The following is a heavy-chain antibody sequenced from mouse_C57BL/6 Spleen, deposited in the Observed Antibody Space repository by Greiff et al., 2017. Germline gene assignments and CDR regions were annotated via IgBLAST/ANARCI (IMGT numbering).Heavy chain of an antibody. CDR2: IDPEDGDT. Sequence: EVQLQESGAELVRPGASVKLSCTASGFNIKDYYMPWVKQRPEQGLEWIGRIDPEDGDTEYAPKFQGKATMTADPSSNTAYLQLSSLTSEDTAVSYCTPYYYDSSYAWFAYWGQGTLVTVSA. CDR1: GFNIKDYY. J-gene: IGHJ3*01. CDR3: TPYYYDSSYAWFAY. D-gene: IGHD1-1*01. V-gene: IGHV14-1*01.